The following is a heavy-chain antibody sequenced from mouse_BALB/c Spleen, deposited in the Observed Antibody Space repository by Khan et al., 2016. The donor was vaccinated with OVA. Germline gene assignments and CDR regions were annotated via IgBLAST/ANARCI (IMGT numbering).Heavy chain of an antibody. Sequence: VQLQQSGTVLARPGASVKMSCKASGYTFTSYWIHWVTQRPGQGLEWIGVIYPGNSDTNYNQKFKGKAKLTAVTSTSTAYLELNSLTNEDSVVYYCTRNGFGNYESWDFWGQGTTLTVSS. CDR3: TRNGFGNYESWDF. V-gene: IGHV1-5*01. J-gene: IGHJ2*01. CDR2: IYPGNSDT. D-gene: IGHD2-1*01. CDR1: GYTFTSYW.